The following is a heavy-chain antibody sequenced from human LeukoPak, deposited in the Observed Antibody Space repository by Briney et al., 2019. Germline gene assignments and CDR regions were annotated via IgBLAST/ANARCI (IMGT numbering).Heavy chain of an antibody. D-gene: IGHD2-15*01. CDR1: GFTFSSYE. Sequence: PGGSLRLSCAASGFTFSSYEMNWVRQAPGKGLEWVLYISSSGSTIYYADSVKDRFTISRDNAKNSLYLQMNSLRAEDTAVYYCARDQYCSGGSCYSDFDYWGQGTLVTVSS. CDR3: ARDQYCSGGSCYSDFDY. V-gene: IGHV3-48*03. CDR2: ISSSGSTI. J-gene: IGHJ4*02.